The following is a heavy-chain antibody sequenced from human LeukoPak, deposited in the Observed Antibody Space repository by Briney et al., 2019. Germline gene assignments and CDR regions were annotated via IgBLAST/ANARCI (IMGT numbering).Heavy chain of an antibody. V-gene: IGHV3-23*01. CDR1: GFTFSNYA. CDR2: ISSSGHST. CDR3: ANEGPNFDY. Sequence: GGSLRLSCAASGFTFSNYAMSWVRQAPGKGLEWVSVISSSGHSTHCADSVKGRFTISRDSSENTVYLQMNSLRAEDTAVYYCANEGPNFDYWGQGTLVTVSS. J-gene: IGHJ4*02.